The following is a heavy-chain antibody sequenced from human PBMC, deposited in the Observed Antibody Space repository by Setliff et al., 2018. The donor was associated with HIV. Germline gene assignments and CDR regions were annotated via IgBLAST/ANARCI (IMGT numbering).Heavy chain of an antibody. CDR3: ARGYYDSNAYYFPGY. CDR2: IYYSGST. Sequence: SETLSLTCTVSGGSISGYYWSWIRQPPGKGLEWIRYIYYSGSTNYNPSLKSRVTISVDTSKNQFSLKLSSVTAADTAIYYCARGYYDSNAYYFPGYWGQGTLVTVSS. D-gene: IGHD3-22*01. CDR1: GGSISGYY. J-gene: IGHJ4*02. V-gene: IGHV4-59*01.